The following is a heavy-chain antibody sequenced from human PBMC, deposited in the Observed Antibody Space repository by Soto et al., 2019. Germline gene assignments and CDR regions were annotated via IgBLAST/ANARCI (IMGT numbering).Heavy chain of an antibody. CDR2: IFPSGTT. Sequence: PSETLSLTCGVSGGSLSGATYSWNWIRQPPGKGLEWFGYIFPSGTTYYNPSLKSRVTISIDVSKNQFSLSLRSLTAADTAVYYCARSREFDYWSQGTLVTVSS. J-gene: IGHJ4*02. CDR3: ARSREFDY. CDR1: GGSLSGATYS. V-gene: IGHV4-30-2*01.